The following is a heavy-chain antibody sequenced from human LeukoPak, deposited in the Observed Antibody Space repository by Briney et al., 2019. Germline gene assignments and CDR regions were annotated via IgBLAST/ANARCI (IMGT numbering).Heavy chain of an antibody. CDR3: AAGRYFDWSPFDY. D-gene: IGHD3-9*01. CDR2: IRYDGSNK. Sequence: PGGSLRLSCAASGFTFSSYGMHWVRQAPGKGLEWVAFIRYDGSNKYYADSVKGRFTISRDNSKSTLDLQMNSLRAEDTAVYYCAAGRYFDWSPFDYWGQGTLVTVSS. J-gene: IGHJ4*02. V-gene: IGHV3-30*02. CDR1: GFTFSSYG.